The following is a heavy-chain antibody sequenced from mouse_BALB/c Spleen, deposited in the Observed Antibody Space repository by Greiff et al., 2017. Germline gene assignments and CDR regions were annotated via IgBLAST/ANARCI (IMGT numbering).Heavy chain of an antibody. CDR2: INPYNDGT. J-gene: IGHJ4*01. D-gene: IGHD1-1*02. CDR1: GYTFTSYV. V-gene: IGHV1-14*01. Sequence: VQLQQSGPELVKPGASVKMSCKASGYTFTSYVMHWVKQKPGQGLEWIGYINPYNDGTKYNEKFKGKATFTADTSSNTAYMQLSSLTSEDSAVYYCARRYGFYAMDYWGQGTSVTVSS. CDR3: ARRYGFYAMDY.